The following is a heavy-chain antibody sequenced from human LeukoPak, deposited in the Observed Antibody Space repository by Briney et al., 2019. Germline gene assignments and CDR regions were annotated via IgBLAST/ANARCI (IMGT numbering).Heavy chain of an antibody. CDR2: ISAYNGNT. D-gene: IGHD3-22*01. CDR3: ARAGYYYDSSGYYYYDY. Sequence: ASVKVSCKASGYTFTGYGISWVRQAPGQGLEWMGWISAYNGNTNYAQKPQGRVTMTTDTSTSTAYMELRSLRSDDTAVYYCARAGYYYDSSGYYYYDYWGQGTLVTVSS. J-gene: IGHJ4*02. V-gene: IGHV1-18*01. CDR1: GYTFTGYG.